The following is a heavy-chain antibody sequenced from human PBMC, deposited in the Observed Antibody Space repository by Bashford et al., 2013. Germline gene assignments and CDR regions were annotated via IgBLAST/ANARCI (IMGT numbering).Heavy chain of an antibody. V-gene: IGHV4-4*02. J-gene: IGHJ1*01. CDR3: AMTHCGGDCYPPTEYLSY. D-gene: IGHD2-21*02. CDR2: VFRSGST. Sequence: WIRQPPGKGLEWIGEVFRSGSTSYNPSLKSRVTISLDKAKNQFSLTLRSVTAADTAIYYCAMTHCGGDCYPPTEYLSYWGQGTLVTVSS.